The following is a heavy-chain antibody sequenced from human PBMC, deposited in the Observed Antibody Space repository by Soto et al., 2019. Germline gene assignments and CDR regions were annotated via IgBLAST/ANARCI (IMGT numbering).Heavy chain of an antibody. CDR1: GFTFSNAW. CDR3: TTDRYDFWSGFGNWFDP. CDR2: IKSKTDGGTT. D-gene: IGHD3-3*01. V-gene: IGHV3-15*07. J-gene: IGHJ5*02. Sequence: GGSLRLSCAASGFTFSNAWMNWVRQAPGKGLEWVGRIKSKTDGGTTDYAAPVKGRFTISRDDSKNTLYLQMNSLKTEDTAVYYCTTDRYDFWSGFGNWFDPWGQGTLVTVSS.